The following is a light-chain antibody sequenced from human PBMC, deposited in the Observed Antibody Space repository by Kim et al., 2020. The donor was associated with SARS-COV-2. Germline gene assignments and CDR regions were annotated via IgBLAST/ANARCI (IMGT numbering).Light chain of an antibody. J-gene: IGKJ5*01. CDR3: QQYGTSPIT. V-gene: IGKV3-20*01. Sequence: SPGERVTLSGRASQSVVSSCLAWYDQKPGQAPRRLIYGIADRATGIPGRFSGSGSGTDFTLTISGLEPEDYAVYYCQQYGTSPITFGQGTRLEIK. CDR2: GIA. CDR1: QSVVSSC.